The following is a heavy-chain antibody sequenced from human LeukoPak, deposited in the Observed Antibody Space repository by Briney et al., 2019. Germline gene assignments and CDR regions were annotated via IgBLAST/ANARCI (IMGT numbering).Heavy chain of an antibody. Sequence: ASVKVSCKASGYTFTGYYMHWVRQAPGQGLEWMGWINPNSGGTNYAQKFQGRVTMTRDTSISTAYMELSRLRSDDTAVYYCARERNYDSSGYSNWFDPWGQGTLVTVSS. CDR1: GYTFTGYY. CDR3: ARERNYDSSGYSNWFDP. V-gene: IGHV1-2*02. J-gene: IGHJ5*02. CDR2: INPNSGGT. D-gene: IGHD3-22*01.